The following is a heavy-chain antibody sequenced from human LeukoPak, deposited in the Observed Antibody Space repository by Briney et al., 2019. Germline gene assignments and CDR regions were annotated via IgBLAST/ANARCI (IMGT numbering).Heavy chain of an antibody. CDR3: AGERIVGATDFDY. CDR1: GFTFNNYW. D-gene: IGHD1-26*01. CDR2: IKPDGSET. Sequence: GGSLRLSCAASGFTFNNYWMTWVRQAPGKGLEWVANIKPDGSETHYGDSVKGRFTITRDSAKNSMYLEMSSLRADYTAVYDCAGERIVGATDFDYWGQGTLVTVSS. V-gene: IGHV3-7*01. J-gene: IGHJ4*02.